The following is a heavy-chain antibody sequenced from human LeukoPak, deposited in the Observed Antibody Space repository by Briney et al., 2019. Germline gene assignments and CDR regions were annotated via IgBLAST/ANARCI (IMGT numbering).Heavy chain of an antibody. CDR3: AKTVPEGYYYDSSGYYFDY. V-gene: IGHV3-23*01. CDR2: ISGSGGNT. J-gene: IGHJ4*02. CDR1: GFTFSSYA. Sequence: PGGSLRLSCAASGFTFSSYAMSWVRQAPGKGLEWVSAISGSGGNTYYADSVKGRFTISRDNSKNTLYLQMNSLRAEDTAVYYCAKTVPEGYYYDSSGYYFDYWGQGTLVTVSS. D-gene: IGHD3-22*01.